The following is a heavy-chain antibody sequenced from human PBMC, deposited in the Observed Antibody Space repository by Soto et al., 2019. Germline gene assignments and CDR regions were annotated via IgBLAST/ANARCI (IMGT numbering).Heavy chain of an antibody. V-gene: IGHV4-59*08. CDR1: GGSISSYY. CDR3: AMSDSSIAASQHYFDY. J-gene: IGHJ4*02. CDR2: IYYSGST. D-gene: IGHD6-6*01. Sequence: SESLSLTCTVSGGSISSYYWSWIRQPPGKGLEWIGYIYYSGSTNYNPSLKSRVTISVDTSKNQFSLKLSSVTAADTAVYYCAMSDSSIAASQHYFDYWGQGTLVTVSS.